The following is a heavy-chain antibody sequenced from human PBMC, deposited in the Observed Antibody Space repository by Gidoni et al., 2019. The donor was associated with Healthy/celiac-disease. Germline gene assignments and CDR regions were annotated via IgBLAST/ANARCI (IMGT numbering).Heavy chain of an antibody. CDR1: GGTFSSYA. V-gene: IGHV1-69*01. D-gene: IGHD6-19*01. Sequence: VQLVQSGAAVKKPGSSVKVSCKAAGGTFSSYATSWVRQAPGQGLEWMGGVIPIFGTANYAQKFQGIVTITADESTSTAYMELSSLRSEDTAVYYCARALSIAVTSFDYWGQGTLVTVSS. CDR2: VIPIFGTA. J-gene: IGHJ4*02. CDR3: ARALSIAVTSFDY.